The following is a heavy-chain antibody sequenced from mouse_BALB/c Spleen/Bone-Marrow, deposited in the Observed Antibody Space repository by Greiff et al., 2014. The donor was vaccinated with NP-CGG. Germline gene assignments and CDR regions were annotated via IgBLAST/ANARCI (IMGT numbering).Heavy chain of an antibody. D-gene: IGHD2-10*02. CDR1: GFTFSDFY. V-gene: IGHV7-1*02. CDR3: ARDVGYGNYFVY. CDR2: SRNRAKYYTT. J-gene: IGHJ3*01. Sequence: VQLKESGGGSVQPGDSLRLSCATSGFTFSDFYMEWVRQPPGKRLEWIATSRNRAKYYTTEYSASVKGRFIVSRDTSQSVLYLQMNALRAEDTAIYYCARDVGYGNYFVYWGQGTLVTVSA.